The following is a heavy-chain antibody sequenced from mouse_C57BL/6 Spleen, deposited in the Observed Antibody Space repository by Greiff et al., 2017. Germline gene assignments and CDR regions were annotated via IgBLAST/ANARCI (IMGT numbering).Heavy chain of an antibody. V-gene: IGHV1-54*01. CDR2: INPGSGGT. J-gene: IGHJ4*01. D-gene: IGHD2-5*01. Sequence: VQLQQSGAELVRPGTSVKVSCKASGYAFTNYLLEWVKQRPGQGLEWIGVINPGSGGTNYNEKFKGKATLTADKSSSTAYMQLSILTSEDSAVYFFAREGYSNYDYAMDYWGQGTSVTVSS. CDR1: GYAFTNYL. CDR3: AREGYSNYDYAMDY.